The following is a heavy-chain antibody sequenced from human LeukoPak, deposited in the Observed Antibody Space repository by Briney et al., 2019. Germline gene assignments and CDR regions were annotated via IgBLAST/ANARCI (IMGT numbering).Heavy chain of an antibody. CDR3: AARLAVAGPSDAFDI. D-gene: IGHD6-19*01. J-gene: IGHJ3*02. CDR2: IYYSGST. V-gene: IGHV4-59*01. Sequence: SETLSLTCTVSGGSISSYYWSWIRQPPGKGLEWIGYIYYSGSTNYNPSLKSRVTISVDTSKNQFSLKLSSVTAADTAVHYCAARLAVAGPSDAFDIWGQGTMVTVSS. CDR1: GGSISSYY.